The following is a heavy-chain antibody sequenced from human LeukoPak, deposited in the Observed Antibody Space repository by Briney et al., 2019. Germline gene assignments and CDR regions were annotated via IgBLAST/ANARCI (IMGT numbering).Heavy chain of an antibody. CDR1: GGHISSRNYY. V-gene: IGHV4-39*01. D-gene: IGHD1-14*01. J-gene: IGHJ4*02. CDR2: IYYSGSN. Sequence: PSETLSLTCIVPGGHISSRNYYWGWIRQPPGKGLEWIGSIYYSGSNYYNPSLKSRVTGFVDTSKNQVSLRLSSVTAADTAVYYCARHGTISSESYFDYWGQGALVTVSS. CDR3: ARHGTISSESYFDY.